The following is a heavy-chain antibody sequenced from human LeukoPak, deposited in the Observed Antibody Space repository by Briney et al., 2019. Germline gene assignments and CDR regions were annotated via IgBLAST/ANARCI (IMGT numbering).Heavy chain of an antibody. CDR3: ARGEEMATISFGY. CDR1: GFTVSSNY. Sequence: GGSLTLSCSASGFTVSSNYMSWVRQAPRRGLAWVSVVYSGGSTYYADSVKGGFTISRDNHNNTLYLQMNSPRDEDTAVYYCARGEEMATISFGYGGQGTLVTVSS. D-gene: IGHD5-24*01. CDR2: VYSGGST. V-gene: IGHV3-53*01. J-gene: IGHJ4*02.